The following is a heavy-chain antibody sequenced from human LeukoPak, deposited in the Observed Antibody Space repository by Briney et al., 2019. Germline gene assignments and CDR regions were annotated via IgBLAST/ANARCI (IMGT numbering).Heavy chain of an antibody. D-gene: IGHD2-8*02. Sequence: GGSLRLSCAASGFTFSTFAMIWVHQPPGKGLEWVSSIFPGGGEIHYADSVRGRFTISRDNSKSTLSLQMNNLRAEDTAIYYCATYRQVLLPFESWGQGTLVTVSS. CDR2: IFPGGGEI. CDR3: ATYRQVLLPFES. V-gene: IGHV3-23*01. J-gene: IGHJ4*02. CDR1: GFTFSTFA.